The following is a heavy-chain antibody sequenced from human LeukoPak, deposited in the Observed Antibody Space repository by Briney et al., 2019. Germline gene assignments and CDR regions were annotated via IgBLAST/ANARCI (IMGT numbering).Heavy chain of an antibody. CDR2: IYYSGST. D-gene: IGHD3-10*01. CDR1: GGSISSYY. Sequence: SETLSLTCTVSGGSISSYYWSWIRQPPGKGLEWIGYIYYSGSTSYNPSLKSRVTISVDTSKNQFSLKLSSVTAADTAVYYCTRTWFGELRSWFYPWGQGTLVTVSS. CDR3: TRTWFGELRSWFYP. J-gene: IGHJ5*02. V-gene: IGHV4-59*08.